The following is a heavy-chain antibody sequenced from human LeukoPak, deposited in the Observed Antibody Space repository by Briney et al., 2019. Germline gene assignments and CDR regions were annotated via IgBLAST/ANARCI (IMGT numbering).Heavy chain of an antibody. D-gene: IGHD4-23*01. CDR3: ARRYGGWGAFDI. J-gene: IGHJ3*02. CDR2: ISGDGRST. CDR1: EFTYSAYA. V-gene: IGHV3-23*01. Sequence: GGSLRLSCAASEFTYSAYAMSWVRQAPGKGLEWVSTISGDGRSTFYADSVKGRFTIPRDDSKTTLFLQMNSLRAEDTAIYYCARRYGGWGAFDIWGQGTVVTVSS.